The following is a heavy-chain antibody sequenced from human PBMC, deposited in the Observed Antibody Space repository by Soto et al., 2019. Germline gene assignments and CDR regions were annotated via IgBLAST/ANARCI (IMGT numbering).Heavy chain of an antibody. Sequence: QVQLVQSGAEVKKPGSSVKVSCKASGGTFSSYAISWVRQAPGQGLEWMGGIIPIFGTANYAQNFQGRVTITADKSTSTAYMELSSLRSEDTAVYYGARDIAEVGYSSSWSFYGMDVWGQGTTVTVSS. D-gene: IGHD6-13*01. CDR1: GGTFSSYA. CDR3: ARDIAEVGYSSSWSFYGMDV. J-gene: IGHJ6*02. CDR2: IIPIFGTA. V-gene: IGHV1-69*06.